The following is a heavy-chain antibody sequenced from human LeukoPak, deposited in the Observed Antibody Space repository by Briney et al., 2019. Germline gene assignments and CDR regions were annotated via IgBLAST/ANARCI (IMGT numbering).Heavy chain of an antibody. CDR2: INSDGSWT. Sequence: GGSLRLSCAASGTSWMHWVRQAPGKGLVWVSHINSDGSWTGYADSVKGRFTISKGNAKNTVSLQMNNLRAEDTAVYYCVTFYETYWGRGTLVTVSS. CDR3: VTFYETY. V-gene: IGHV3-74*01. CDR1: GTSW. J-gene: IGHJ4*02. D-gene: IGHD2/OR15-2a*01.